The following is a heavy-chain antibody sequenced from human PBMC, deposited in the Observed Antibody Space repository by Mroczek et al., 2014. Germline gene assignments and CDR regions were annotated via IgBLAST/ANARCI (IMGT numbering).Heavy chain of an antibody. CDR1: GFTFGDYA. CDR3: TSPRPDILTGYYPFDY. CDR2: IRSKAYGGTT. V-gene: IGHV3-49*03. Sequence: VQLVQSGGGLVQPGRSLRLSCTASGFTFGDYAMSWFRQAPGKGLEWVGFIRSKAYGGTTEYAASVKGRFTISRDDSKSIAYLQMNSLKTEDTAVYYCTSPRPDILTGYYPFDYWGQGTLVTVSS. J-gene: IGHJ4*02. D-gene: IGHD3-9*01.